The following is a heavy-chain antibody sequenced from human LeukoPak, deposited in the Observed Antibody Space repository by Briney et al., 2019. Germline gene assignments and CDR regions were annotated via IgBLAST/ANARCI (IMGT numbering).Heavy chain of an antibody. CDR2: INPNSGGT. V-gene: IGHV1-2*02. CDR1: GYTFTGHY. D-gene: IGHD6-13*01. CDR3: ARGSVFNEGYSSSSNFDY. J-gene: IGHJ4*02. Sequence: GASVKVSCKASGYTFTGHYMHWVRQAPGQGLEWMGWINPNSGGTNYAQKFQGRVTMTRDTSISTAYMELSRLRSDDTAVYYCARGSVFNEGYSSSSNFDYWGQGTLVTVSS.